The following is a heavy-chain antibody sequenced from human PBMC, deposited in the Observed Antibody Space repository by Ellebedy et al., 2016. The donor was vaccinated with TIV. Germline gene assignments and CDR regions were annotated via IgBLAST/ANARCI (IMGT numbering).Heavy chain of an antibody. CDR1: GGSISGYY. Sequence: MPSETLSLTCTVSGGSISGYYWTWIRQPPGKGLEWIGNIHSSGSTNYNSSLKSRVTISLDTSKNQLSLKLSSVTAADTAVYYCSRGVTDQNWGQGILVTVSS. CDR2: IHSSGST. J-gene: IGHJ4*02. V-gene: IGHV4-59*12. D-gene: IGHD2-21*02. CDR3: SRGVTDQN.